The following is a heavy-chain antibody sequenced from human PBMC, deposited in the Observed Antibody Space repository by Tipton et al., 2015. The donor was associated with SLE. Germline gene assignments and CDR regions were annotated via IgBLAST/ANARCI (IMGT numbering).Heavy chain of an antibody. Sequence: SGFTFSNFAISWVRQAPGKGLEWVSAIYAGGTAYYMDSVKGRFTVSRDNSMNTLYLQMNSLRPEDTAVYYCAREGAVTGWLDPWGQGTLVTVSP. D-gene: IGHD6-19*01. J-gene: IGHJ5*02. CDR2: IYAGGTA. CDR3: AREGAVTGWLDP. CDR1: GFTFSNFA. V-gene: IGHV3-23*03.